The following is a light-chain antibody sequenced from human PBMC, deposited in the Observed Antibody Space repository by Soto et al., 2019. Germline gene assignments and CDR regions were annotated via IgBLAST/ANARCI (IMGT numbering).Light chain of an antibody. CDR1: SSDVGTYNL. CDR2: EVT. V-gene: IGLV2-23*02. Sequence: QAASVSGSPGQSITISCSGTSSDVGTYNLVSWYQQYPGKAPRLMIYEVTKRPSGVSNRFSGSKSGNTASLTISGLQPEDEADYYCCSYAGSSSSIFGTGTKLTVL. J-gene: IGLJ1*01. CDR3: CSYAGSSSSI.